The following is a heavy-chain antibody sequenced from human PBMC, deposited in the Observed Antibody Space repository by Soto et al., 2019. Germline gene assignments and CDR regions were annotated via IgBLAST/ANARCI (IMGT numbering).Heavy chain of an antibody. D-gene: IGHD3-3*01. CDR1: GDSVSSNSAA. CDR3: ARHPGGSFWSGYWMGSIETNWFDP. Sequence: SQTLSLSCAISGDSVSSNSAAWNWIRQSPSRGLEWLGSTYYRSKWYNDYAVSVKSRITIPVDTSKNQFSLKLSSVTAADTAVYYCARHPGGSFWSGYWMGSIETNWFDPWGQGTQVTVSS. J-gene: IGHJ5*01. CDR2: TYYRSKWYN. V-gene: IGHV6-1*01.